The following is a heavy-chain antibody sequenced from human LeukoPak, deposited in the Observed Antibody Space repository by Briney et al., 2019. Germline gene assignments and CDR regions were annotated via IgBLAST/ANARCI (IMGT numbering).Heavy chain of an antibody. V-gene: IGHV1-69*02. CDR3: TQTSDYYDSSGYSS. J-gene: IGHJ5*02. CDR1: GGTFSIYT. Sequence: GASVKVSCXASGGTFSIYTISWVRQAPGQGLEWMGRIIPILGIANYAQKFQGRVTITADKSTSTAYMELSSLRSEDTAVYYCTQTSDYYDSSGYSSWGQGTLVTVSS. D-gene: IGHD3-22*01. CDR2: IIPILGIA.